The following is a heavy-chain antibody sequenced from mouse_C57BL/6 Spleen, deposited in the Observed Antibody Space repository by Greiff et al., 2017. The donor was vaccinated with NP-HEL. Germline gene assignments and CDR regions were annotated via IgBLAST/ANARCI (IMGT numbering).Heavy chain of an antibody. D-gene: IGHD2-1*01. V-gene: IGHV1-85*01. Sequence: VKLMESGPELVKPGASVKLSCKASGYTFTSYDINWVKQRPGQGLEWIGWIYPRDGSTKYNEKFKGKATLTVDTSSSTAYMELHSLTSEDSAVYFCARRGVYYGNLYYAMDYWGQGTSVTVSS. CDR2: IYPRDGST. CDR1: GYTFTSYD. J-gene: IGHJ4*01. CDR3: ARRGVYYGNLYYAMDY.